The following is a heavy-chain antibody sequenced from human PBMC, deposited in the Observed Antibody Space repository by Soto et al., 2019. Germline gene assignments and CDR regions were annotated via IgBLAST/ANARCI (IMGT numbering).Heavy chain of an antibody. Sequence: GGSLRLSCAASGFTFSSYAMHWVRQAPGKGLEWVAVISYDGSNKYYADSVKGRFTISRDNSKNTLYLQMNSLRAEDTAVYYCARGDSYYGSGIPFDPWGQGTLVTVSS. D-gene: IGHD3-10*01. J-gene: IGHJ5*02. CDR3: ARGDSYYGSGIPFDP. CDR2: ISYDGSNK. CDR1: GFTFSSYA. V-gene: IGHV3-30-3*01.